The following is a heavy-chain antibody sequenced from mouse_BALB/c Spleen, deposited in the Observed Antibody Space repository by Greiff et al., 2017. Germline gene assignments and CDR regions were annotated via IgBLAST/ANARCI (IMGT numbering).Heavy chain of an antibody. J-gene: IGHJ3*01. CDR1: GFNIKDTY. Sequence: EVKLLESGAELVKPGASIKLSCTASGFNIKDTYMHWVKQRPEQGLEWIGRIDPANGNTKYDPKFQGKATITADTSSNTAYLQLSSLTSEDTAVYYCARGGDFLAWFAYWGQGTLVTVSA. D-gene: IGHD3-3*01. CDR2: IDPANGNT. V-gene: IGHV14-3*02. CDR3: ARGGDFLAWFAY.